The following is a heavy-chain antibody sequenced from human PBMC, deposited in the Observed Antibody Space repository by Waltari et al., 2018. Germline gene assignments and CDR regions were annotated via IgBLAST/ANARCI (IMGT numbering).Heavy chain of an antibody. J-gene: IGHJ3*02. CDR3: ARQSTVTTGDAFDI. D-gene: IGHD4-17*01. CDR1: GGSMSSTNYY. Sequence: QLQLQESGPGLVKPSATLSLTCSVSGGSMSSTNYYWGWIRQPPGKGLEWIGSIYYSGTTHYNPSLKSRVTISVDTSKNQFSLKLTSVTAADTAVYYCARQSTVTTGDAFDIWGQGTMVTVSS. CDR2: IYYSGTT. V-gene: IGHV4-39*07.